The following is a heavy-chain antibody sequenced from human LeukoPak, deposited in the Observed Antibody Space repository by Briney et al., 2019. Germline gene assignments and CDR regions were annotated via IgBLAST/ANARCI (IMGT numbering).Heavy chain of an antibody. CDR3: VRDGGVSGYDLLDY. CDR2: INQDGSEE. V-gene: IGHV3-7*01. CDR1: GFTFSNYW. Sequence: GGALRLSCAASGFTFSNYWMTWVRQAPGKGLEWVANINQDGSEEYYMDSVKARFTISRDNAKDSLSLQMNSLRAEDTAVYYCVRDGGVSGYDLLDYWGQGTLVTVSS. D-gene: IGHD5-12*01. J-gene: IGHJ4*02.